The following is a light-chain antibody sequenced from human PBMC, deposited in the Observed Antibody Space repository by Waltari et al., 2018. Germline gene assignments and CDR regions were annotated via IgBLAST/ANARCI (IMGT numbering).Light chain of an antibody. J-gene: IGKJ3*01. CDR3: QQYNNWIFT. CDR2: CAS. V-gene: IGKV3-15*01. CDR1: QSGSSN. Sequence: EIVMTLSPATLSVSPGESATLSCRASQSGSSNLHWYQQKPGQAPRLLIYCASTRATGIPARFSGSGSGTEFTLTISSLQSEDFAVYYCQQYNNWIFTFGPGTKVDIK.